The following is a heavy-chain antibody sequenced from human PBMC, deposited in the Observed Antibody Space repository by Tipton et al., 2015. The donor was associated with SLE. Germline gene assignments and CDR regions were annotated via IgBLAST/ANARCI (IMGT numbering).Heavy chain of an antibody. J-gene: IGHJ4*02. CDR1: GGSISSHY. V-gene: IGHV4-59*08. CDR3: ARSDSGSNIDY. D-gene: IGHD1-26*01. CDR2: IYYSGST. Sequence: TLSLTCTVSGGSISSHYWSWIRQPPGKGLEWIGYIYYSGSTNYNPSLKSRVTISVDTSKNQFSLKLSSVTAADTAVYYCARSDSGSNIDYWGQGTLVTVSS.